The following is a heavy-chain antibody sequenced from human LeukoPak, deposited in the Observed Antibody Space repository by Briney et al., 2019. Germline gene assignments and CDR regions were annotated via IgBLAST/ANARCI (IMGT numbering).Heavy chain of an antibody. J-gene: IGHJ4*02. D-gene: IGHD3-3*01. CDR1: GGSISSSSYY. CDR3: ARDYDSLSGYFDY. V-gene: IGHV4-39*07. CDR2: IYYSGST. Sequence: PSETLSLTCTVSGGSISSSSYYWGWIRQPPGKGLEWIGSIYYSGSTYYNPSLKSRVTISVDTSKNQFSLKLSSVTAADTAVYYCARDYDSLSGYFDYWGQGTLVTVSS.